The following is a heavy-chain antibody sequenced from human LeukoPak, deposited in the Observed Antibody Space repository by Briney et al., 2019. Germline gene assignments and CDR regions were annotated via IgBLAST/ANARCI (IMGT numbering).Heavy chain of an antibody. CDR3: ARRITVVRGTGAFDM. V-gene: IGHV4-4*02. Sequence: SETLSLTCAVSGGSISSGYWWSWVRQPPGKGLEWIGEIYHSGSTNYNPSLKSRVTISVDRSKNYFSLKLSSVTAADTAVYYCARRITVVRGTGAFDMWGQGTMVTVSS. CDR2: IYHSGST. D-gene: IGHD3-10*01. CDR1: GGSISSGYW. J-gene: IGHJ3*02.